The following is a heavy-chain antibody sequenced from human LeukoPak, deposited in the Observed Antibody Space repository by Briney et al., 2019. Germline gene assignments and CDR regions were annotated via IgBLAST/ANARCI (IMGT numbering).Heavy chain of an antibody. D-gene: IGHD3-3*01. Sequence: PSETLSLTCTVSGGSLTISTYYWGWIRQPPGRGLEWVGNIYYSGNTYYNPSLKSRVTISVHTSKNQFSLKLTSVTATDTAVYYCAREPLFGAVTVQWFDPWGQGTLVTVSS. V-gene: IGHV4-39*01. CDR3: AREPLFGAVTVQWFDP. CDR2: IYYSGNT. J-gene: IGHJ5*02. CDR1: GGSLTISTYY.